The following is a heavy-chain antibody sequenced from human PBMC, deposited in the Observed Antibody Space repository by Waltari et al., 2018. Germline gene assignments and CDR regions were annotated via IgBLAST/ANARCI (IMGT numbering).Heavy chain of an antibody. V-gene: IGHV4-61*02. CDR1: GGSISSGSYY. J-gene: IGHJ4*02. D-gene: IGHD6-13*01. CDR2: IYTSGST. CDR3: AREMGAAAGFDY. Sequence: VQLQESGPGLVKPSQTLSLTCTVSGGSISSGSYYWRWIRQPAGKGLAWIGRIYTSGSTNYNPSRKGGVTIAGDTSKNQFSLKLSSVTAADAAVYYWAREMGAAAGFDYGGQGTLVTVSS.